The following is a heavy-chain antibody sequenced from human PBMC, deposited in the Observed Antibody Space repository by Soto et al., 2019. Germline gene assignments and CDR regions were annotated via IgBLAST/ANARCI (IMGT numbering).Heavy chain of an antibody. CDR3: ERGSGGDHAFWFDP. CDR2: MNPQSGNT. CDR1: GYTFTSYH. Sequence: QVQLVQSGAEVKKPGASVKVSCKASGYTFTSYHINWVRQATGQGLEWMGWMNPQSGNTGYAQKFQGRVTLARNTSINTAYMELSSLRSDDTAVYYCERGSGGDHAFWFDPWGQGPLVTVSP. V-gene: IGHV1-8*01. D-gene: IGHD2-21*02. J-gene: IGHJ5*02.